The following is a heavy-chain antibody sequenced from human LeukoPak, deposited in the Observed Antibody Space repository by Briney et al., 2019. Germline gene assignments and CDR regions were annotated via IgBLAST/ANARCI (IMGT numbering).Heavy chain of an antibody. D-gene: IGHD2-15*01. CDR3: ASPPGGYCSGGSCYPDPGFHQH. Sequence: GESLKISCKGSGYSFTSYWIGWVRQMPGKGLEWMGIIYPGDSDTRYSPSFQGQVTISADKSISTAYLQWSSLKASDTAMYYCASPPGGYCSGGSCYPDPGFHQHWGQGTLVTVSS. CDR2: IYPGDSDT. CDR1: GYSFTSYW. J-gene: IGHJ1*01. V-gene: IGHV5-51*01.